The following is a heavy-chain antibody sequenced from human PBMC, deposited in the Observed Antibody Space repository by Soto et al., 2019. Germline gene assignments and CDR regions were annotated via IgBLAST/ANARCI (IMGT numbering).Heavy chain of an antibody. CDR2: ISGSGGST. V-gene: IGHV3-23*01. Sequence: GGSLRLSCAAAGCTFRSYAMSWVRQAPGKGLEWVSAISGSGGSTYYADSVKGRFTISRDNSKNTLYLQMNSLRAEDTAEYYCANFQVGGLAGVDFRVQGTLVPGTS. CDR3: ANFQVGGLAGVDF. D-gene: IGHD6-6*01. CDR1: GCTFRSYA. J-gene: IGHJ4*02.